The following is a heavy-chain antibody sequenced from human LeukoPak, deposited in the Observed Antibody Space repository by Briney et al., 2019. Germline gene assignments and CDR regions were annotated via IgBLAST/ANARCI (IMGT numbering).Heavy chain of an antibody. Sequence: VASVKVSCKASGGTFSSYAISWVRQAPGQGLEWMGRIIPILGIANYAQKFQGRVTITADKSTSTAYMELSSLRSEDTAVYYCASLPNDYDGVEDYWGQGTLVTVSS. CDR3: ASLPNDYDGVEDY. CDR2: IIPILGIA. J-gene: IGHJ4*02. V-gene: IGHV1-69*04. CDR1: GGTFSSYA. D-gene: IGHD4-17*01.